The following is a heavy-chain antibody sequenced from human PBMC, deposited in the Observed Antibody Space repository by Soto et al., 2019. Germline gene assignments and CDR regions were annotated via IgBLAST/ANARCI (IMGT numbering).Heavy chain of an antibody. V-gene: IGHV3-15*07. D-gene: IGHD6-19*01. J-gene: IGHJ4*02. CDR2: IKSKTDGGTT. CDR3: TPLALNYSSGWYELFD. Sequence: EVQLVESGGGLVKPGGSLRLSCAASGFTFSNVWMNWVRQAPGKGLEWVGRIKSKTDGGTTDYAAPVKGRFTISRDDSKTTLYLQMNSLQTEDTAAYYCTPLALNYSSGWYELFDWGQGTLVTVSS. CDR1: GFTFSNVW.